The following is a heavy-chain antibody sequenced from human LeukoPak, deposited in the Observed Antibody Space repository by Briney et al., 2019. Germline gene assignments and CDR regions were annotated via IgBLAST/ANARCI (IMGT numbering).Heavy chain of an antibody. V-gene: IGHV1-2*02. Sequence: ASVKVSCKASGYTFTGYYMHWVRQAPGQGLEWMGWINPNSGGTNYAQKFQGRVTMTRDTSISTAYMELSRLRSDDTAVYYCMVSGSYTTSYYFDYWGQGTLVTVSS. CDR2: INPNSGGT. J-gene: IGHJ4*02. CDR1: GYTFTGYY. CDR3: MVSGSYTTSYYFDY. D-gene: IGHD1-26*01.